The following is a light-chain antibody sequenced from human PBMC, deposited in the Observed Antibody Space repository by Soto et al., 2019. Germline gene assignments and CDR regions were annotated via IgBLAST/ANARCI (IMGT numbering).Light chain of an antibody. CDR2: DNT. Sequence: VRTQPASVSAAPGQEITISCSGSNSNIGSYFVSWYQQFPGTAPKLLIYDNTDRPSGIPVRFSGSSSGTSATLAITGLQSGDEADYYCGTWDASLNAHVFGTGSKVTVL. CDR1: NSNIGSYF. V-gene: IGLV1-51*01. J-gene: IGLJ1*01. CDR3: GTWDASLNAHV.